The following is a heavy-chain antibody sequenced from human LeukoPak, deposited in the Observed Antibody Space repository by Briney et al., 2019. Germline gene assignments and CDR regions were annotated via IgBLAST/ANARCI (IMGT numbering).Heavy chain of an antibody. CDR1: GFTFDDYA. CDR3: AKDEVVTAIRTTTFDY. Sequence: PGXSLRLSCAASGFTFDDYAMHWVRQAPGKGLEWVSLISGDGGSTYYADSVKGRFTISRDNSKNSLYLQMNSLRTEDTALYYCAKDEVVTAIRTTTFDYWGQGTLVTVSS. D-gene: IGHD2-21*02. J-gene: IGHJ4*02. V-gene: IGHV3-43*02. CDR2: ISGDGGST.